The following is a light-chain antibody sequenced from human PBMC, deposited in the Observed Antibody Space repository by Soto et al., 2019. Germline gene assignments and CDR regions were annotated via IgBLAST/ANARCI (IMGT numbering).Light chain of an antibody. J-gene: IGKJ3*01. Sequence: DIVMTQSPDSLAVSLGERATINCKSSQSVFYSSNNKNYFAWYQQKPGQPPKLLIYWASTRESGVPDRFSGSGSGTDFTLTIKGLQAEDVSVYYCQQYYGTPFTFGPGTKVDLK. V-gene: IGKV4-1*01. CDR1: QSVFYSSNNKNY. CDR2: WAS. CDR3: QQYYGTPFT.